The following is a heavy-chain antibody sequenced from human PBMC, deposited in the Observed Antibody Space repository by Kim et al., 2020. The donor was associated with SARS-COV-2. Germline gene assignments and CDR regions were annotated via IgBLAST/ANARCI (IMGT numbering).Heavy chain of an antibody. V-gene: IGHV3-23*01. J-gene: IGHJ4*02. CDR1: GFTFSNYG. CDR2: ISGSGDTT. CDR3: ANPRPPDY. Sequence: GGSLRLSCAASGFTFSNYGMSWVRQAPGKGLEWVSGISGSGDTTTYSESVKGSFTVSRDNSTNTLYLQLISKIAEDTTIYYYANPRPPDYWAQGTL.